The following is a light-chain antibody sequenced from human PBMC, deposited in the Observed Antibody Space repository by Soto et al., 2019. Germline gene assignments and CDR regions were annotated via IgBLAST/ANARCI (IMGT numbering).Light chain of an antibody. V-gene: IGKV1-5*01. J-gene: IGKJ1*01. CDR2: DAS. CDR3: QQYNYWPPWT. CDR1: ESIRTW. Sequence: DKQMTQSPSTLSGSKRDRVTISCGLSESIRTWLAWYQHKPGKAPKFLIYDASSLESGVPSRFSGSGSGTEFTLTISNLQPEDFAVYYCQQYNYWPPWTFGQGTKVDI.